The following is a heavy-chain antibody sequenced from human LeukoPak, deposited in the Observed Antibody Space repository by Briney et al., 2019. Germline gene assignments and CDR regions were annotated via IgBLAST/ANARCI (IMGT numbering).Heavy chain of an antibody. CDR3: SRWGGSGDDY. Sequence: GGSLRLSCTGSGFTFGDYAMTWFRQAPGKGLEWISFIRTKAYGGTTEYAASVKGRFTISRDDSKNIAYLEMNSLKIEDTAVYYCSRWGGSGDDYWGQGTLVTVSS. V-gene: IGHV3-49*03. CDR1: GFTFGDYA. CDR2: IRTKAYGGTT. D-gene: IGHD3-16*01. J-gene: IGHJ4*02.